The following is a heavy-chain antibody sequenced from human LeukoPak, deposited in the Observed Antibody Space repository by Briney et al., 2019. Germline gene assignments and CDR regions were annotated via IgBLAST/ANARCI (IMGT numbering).Heavy chain of an antibody. CDR3: ARESYSSSSRWFDP. J-gene: IGHJ5*02. Sequence: ESSETLSLTCTVSGGSISSSSYYWGWIRQPPGKGLEWIGSIYYSGSTYYNPSLKSRVTISVDTSRNQFSLKLSSVTAADTAVYYCARESYSSSSRWFDPWGQGTLVTVSS. V-gene: IGHV4-39*07. D-gene: IGHD6-6*01. CDR1: GGSISSSSYY. CDR2: IYYSGST.